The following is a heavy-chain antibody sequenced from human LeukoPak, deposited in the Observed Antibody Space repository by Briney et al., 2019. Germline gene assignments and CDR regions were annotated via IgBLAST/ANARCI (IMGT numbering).Heavy chain of an antibody. Sequence: GSLRLSCAASGFTVSSNYMSWIRQPPGKGLEWVGEINHSGSTNYNPSLKSRVTISVDTSKNQFSLKLSSVTAADTAVYYCARERVGSSSWYEGSDYWGQGTLVTVSS. CDR1: GFTVSSNY. CDR2: INHSGST. V-gene: IGHV4-34*01. CDR3: ARERVGSSSWYEGSDY. D-gene: IGHD6-13*01. J-gene: IGHJ4*02.